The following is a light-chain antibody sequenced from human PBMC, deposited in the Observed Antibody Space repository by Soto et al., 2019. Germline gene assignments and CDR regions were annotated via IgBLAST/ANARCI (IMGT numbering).Light chain of an antibody. CDR3: GTWDSSLSAVV. CDR1: SSNIGNNY. Sequence: QSVLTQPPSVSAAPGQKVTISCSGISSNIGNNYVSWYQQLPGTAPKLLIYDNNTRPSGIPDRFSGSKSGTSATLGITGLQTGDEADYYCGTWDSSLSAVVFGGGTKVTVL. V-gene: IGLV1-51*01. J-gene: IGLJ2*01. CDR2: DNN.